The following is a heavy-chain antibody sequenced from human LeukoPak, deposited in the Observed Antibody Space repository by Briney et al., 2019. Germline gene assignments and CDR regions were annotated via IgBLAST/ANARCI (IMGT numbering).Heavy chain of an antibody. CDR3: ARDRGSWFDP. J-gene: IGHJ5*02. CDR1: GGSISSYY. CDR2: IYYSGST. V-gene: IGHV4-59*01. D-gene: IGHD3-10*01. Sequence: SETLSLTCTVSGGSISSYYWSWIRQPPGKGLEWIGYIYYSGSTNYNPSLKSRVTISVDTSKNQFSLKLSSVTAADTAVYYCARDRGSWFDPWGQGTLVTVSS.